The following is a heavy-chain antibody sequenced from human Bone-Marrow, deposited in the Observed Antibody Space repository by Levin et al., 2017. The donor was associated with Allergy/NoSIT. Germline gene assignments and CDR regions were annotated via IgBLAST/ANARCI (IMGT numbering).Heavy chain of an antibody. V-gene: IGHV3-48*02. CDR3: ARDRRISSGYYSDAFDL. D-gene: IGHD3-22*01. CDR2: ISSASVTI. Sequence: LSLTCAASGFTFSRKTMHWVRQAPGKGLEWLSSISSASVTIFYADAVQGRFTISRDNAMNALYLQMNSLKDEDTAVYFCARDRRISSGYYSDAFDLWGQGTMVTVSS. J-gene: IGHJ3*01. CDR1: GFTFSRKT.